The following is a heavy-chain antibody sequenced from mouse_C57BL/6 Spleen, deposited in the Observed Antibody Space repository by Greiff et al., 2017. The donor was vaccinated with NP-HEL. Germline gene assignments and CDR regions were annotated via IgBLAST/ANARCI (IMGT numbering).Heavy chain of an antibody. CDR1: GFTFTDYY. J-gene: IGHJ4*01. Sequence: VQLKQSGGGLVQPGGSLSLSCAASGFTFTDYYMSWVRQPPGKALEWLGFIRNKANGYTTEYSASVKGRFTISRENSQSILYLQMNALRAEDSATYYCARLYGYLYAMDYWGQGTSVTVSS. CDR3: ARLYGYLYAMDY. D-gene: IGHD2-2*01. CDR2: IRNKANGYTT. V-gene: IGHV7-3*01.